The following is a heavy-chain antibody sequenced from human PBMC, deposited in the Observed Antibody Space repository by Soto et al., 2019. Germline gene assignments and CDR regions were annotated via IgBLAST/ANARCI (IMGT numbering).Heavy chain of an antibody. CDR3: ARGQQYYDFWSGYYPSRNWFDP. D-gene: IGHD3-3*01. CDR1: GGTFSSYA. J-gene: IGHJ5*02. V-gene: IGHV1-69*13. Sequence: SSFKVSCKASGGTFSSYAISWVRQAPGQGLEWMGGIIPIFGTANYAQKFQGRVTITADESTSTAYMELSSLRSEDTAVYYCARGQQYYDFWSGYYPSRNWFDPWGQGTLVTVSS. CDR2: IIPIFGTA.